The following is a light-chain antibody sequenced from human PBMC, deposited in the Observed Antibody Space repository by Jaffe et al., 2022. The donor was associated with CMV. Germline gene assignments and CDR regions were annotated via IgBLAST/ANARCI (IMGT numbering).Light chain of an antibody. CDR2: DV. CDR1: NTDVGGYNY. V-gene: IGLV2-14*03. Sequence: QSALTQPASVSGSPGQSITISCTGTNTDVGGYNYVSWYRQHPGKAPKLLIYDVTRPSGISNRFSGSKSGNTAYLTISGLQTEDEADYYCSSYASSISYVFGTGTKVTVL. CDR3: SSYASSISYV. J-gene: IGLJ1*01.